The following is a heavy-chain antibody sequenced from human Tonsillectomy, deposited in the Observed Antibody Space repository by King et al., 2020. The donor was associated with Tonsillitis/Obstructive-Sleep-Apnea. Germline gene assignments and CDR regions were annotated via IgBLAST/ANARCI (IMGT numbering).Heavy chain of an antibody. J-gene: IGHJ4*02. D-gene: IGHD3-9*01. CDR2: IYSSGST. CDR1: GDSISSSSFS. CDR3: ARHRPGYFADAACGNYFDY. V-gene: IGHV4-39*01. Sequence: QLQESGPGLVKASETLSLTCTVSGDSISSSSFSWGWIRQPPGKGLEWIASIYSSGSTYYNPSLRSRVTMSVVTSKNQFSLKLSSVTAADTAVYYCARHRPGYFADAACGNYFDYWGQGTLVTVSS.